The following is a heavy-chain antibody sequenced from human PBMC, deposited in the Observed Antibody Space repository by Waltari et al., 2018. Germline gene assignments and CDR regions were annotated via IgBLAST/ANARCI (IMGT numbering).Heavy chain of an antibody. CDR3: AKDLRTSGWYHYFDY. D-gene: IGHD6-19*01. Sequence: QVQLVESGGGVVQPGTSLRLPCAASGFIFSNYGMHWVRQAPGKGLEWVAFIWYDGGDKYYSDSVRGRFTVSKDNSKQTLYLQMNSLRADDTAVYYCAKDLRTSGWYHYFDYWGQGTRVTVSS. J-gene: IGHJ4*02. CDR2: IWYDGGDK. CDR1: GFIFSNYG. V-gene: IGHV3-33*06.